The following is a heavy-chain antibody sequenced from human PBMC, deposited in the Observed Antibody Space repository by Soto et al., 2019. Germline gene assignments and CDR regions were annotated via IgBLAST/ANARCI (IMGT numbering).Heavy chain of an antibody. V-gene: IGHV4-59*01. Sequence: QVQLQESGPGLVKPSETLSLTCTVSGGSISSYCWSWIRQPPGKGLEWIGYIYYSGSTNYNPSLKSGVTISVDTSKNQFSLKLSSVTAADTAVYYCAGSGSSPYYYYYGMDVWGQGTTVTVSS. CDR2: IYYSGST. CDR3: AGSGSSPYYYYYGMDV. D-gene: IGHD3-10*01. J-gene: IGHJ6*02. CDR1: GGSISSYC.